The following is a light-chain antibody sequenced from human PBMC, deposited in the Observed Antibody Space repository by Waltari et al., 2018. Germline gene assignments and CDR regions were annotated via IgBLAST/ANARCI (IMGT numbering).Light chain of an antibody. J-gene: IGLJ2*01. CDR2: RTD. CDR3: TAWDDSLFGVV. Sequence: QPVLTQPPSASGTPGQRVTISCSGGSSNIGTNYVYWYQQFPGTAPKLLIHRTDRRPSGVADRFSGSKSGTSASLAISGLRSGDEADYYCTAWDDSLFGVVFGGGTRLTVL. V-gene: IGLV1-47*01. CDR1: SSNIGTNY.